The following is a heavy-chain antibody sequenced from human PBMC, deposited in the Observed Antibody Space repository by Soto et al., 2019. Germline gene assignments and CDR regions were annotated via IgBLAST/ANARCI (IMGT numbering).Heavy chain of an antibody. J-gene: IGHJ6*02. Sequence: QVQLVQSGAEVKKPGASVTVSCKTSGYTFSNYGINWVRQAPGQGLEWMGWISGYNGNTNYAQTVQGRVTMPTDTSAGTVYMGLRSLKSDATAIYYCSRFIMVGGWFDPNYYHGMDVWGQGPRSPSP. CDR2: ISGYNGNT. V-gene: IGHV1-18*01. CDR3: SRFIMVGGWFDPNYYHGMDV. CDR1: GYTFSNYG. D-gene: IGHD6-19*01.